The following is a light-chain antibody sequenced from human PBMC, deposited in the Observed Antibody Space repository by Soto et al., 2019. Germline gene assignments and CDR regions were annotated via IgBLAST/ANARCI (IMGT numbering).Light chain of an antibody. V-gene: IGKV1-27*01. J-gene: IGKJ1*01. CDR2: AAS. CDR1: QGISNS. CDR3: QNYKSAPRT. Sequence: DIQMTQSPSSLSASIGDRVTISCRASQGISNSLAWYQQKAGEVPKLLIYAASTSHSGVPSRFRGGGSGTDFTLTISSLQPEDVATYYCQNYKSAPRTFGQGTKVEIK.